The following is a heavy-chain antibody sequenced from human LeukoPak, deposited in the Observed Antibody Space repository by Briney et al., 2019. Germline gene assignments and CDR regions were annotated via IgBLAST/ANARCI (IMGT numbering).Heavy chain of an antibody. CDR3: ARHIVVSGWYRYFDY. J-gene: IGHJ4*02. D-gene: IGHD6-19*01. Sequence: PGGSLRLSCAASGFTVSSNYMSWGGQAPGKGLEWVSVIYSGASTHYADSVKGRFTISRDNSKNTLFLQMNSLRAEDTAVYYCARHIVVSGWYRYFDYWGQGTLVTVSS. V-gene: IGHV3-53*01. CDR2: IYSGAST. CDR1: GFTVSSNY.